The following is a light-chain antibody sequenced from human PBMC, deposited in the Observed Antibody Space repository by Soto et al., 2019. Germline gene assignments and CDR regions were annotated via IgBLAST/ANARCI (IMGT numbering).Light chain of an antibody. V-gene: IGKV3-11*01. J-gene: IGKJ4*01. CDR3: QQRSNWPLT. CDR1: QSVSSN. Sequence: EIVMTQSPATLSVSPGEGATLSCRASQSVSSNLAWYQQKPGQAPRLLIYDASNRATGIPARFSGSGSGTDFTLTISSLEPEDFAVYYCQQRSNWPLTFGGGTKVEIK. CDR2: DAS.